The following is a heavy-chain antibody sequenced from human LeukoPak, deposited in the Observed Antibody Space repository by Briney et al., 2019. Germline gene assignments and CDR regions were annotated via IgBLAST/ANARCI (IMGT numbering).Heavy chain of an antibody. J-gene: IGHJ4*02. Sequence: PGGSLRLSCVPSGFSFSNYAMSWVRQAPGKGLEWVSSISGSGGSTHYADSVKGRFTISRDKTKNTLYMQMNSLRAEDTAVYYCAKSAYYGASGYYREYYFDYWGQGTLVTVSS. CDR3: AKSAYYGASGYYREYYFDY. CDR2: ISGSGGST. CDR1: GFSFSNYA. D-gene: IGHD3-22*01. V-gene: IGHV3-23*01.